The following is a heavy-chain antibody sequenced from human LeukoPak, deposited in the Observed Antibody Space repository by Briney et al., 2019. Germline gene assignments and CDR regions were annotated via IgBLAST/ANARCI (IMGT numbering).Heavy chain of an antibody. CDR1: GGSISSYY. V-gene: IGHV4-4*09. CDR2: IYTSGST. CDR3: ARHEVRGYSYGLGAFDI. D-gene: IGHD5-18*01. Sequence: SSKTLSLTCTVSGGSISSYYWSWIRQPPGKGLEWIGYIYTSGSTNYNPSLKSRVTISVDTSKNQFSVKLSSVTAADTAVYYCARHEVRGYSYGLGAFDIWGQGTMVTVSS. J-gene: IGHJ3*02.